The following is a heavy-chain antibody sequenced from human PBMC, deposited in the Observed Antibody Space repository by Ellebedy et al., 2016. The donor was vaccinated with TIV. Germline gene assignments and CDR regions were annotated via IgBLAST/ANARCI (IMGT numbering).Heavy chain of an antibody. D-gene: IGHD4-17*01. V-gene: IGHV4-59*02. CDR1: GGSVSSHY. Sequence: SETLSLTXTVSGGSVSSHYWSWIRQLPGKGLEWIGYIHDTGNSNYNPSLKSRVTMLVDTSKNQFSLKLGSVTAAATAVYYCASSPYGDYGIGYWGQGTLVTVSS. J-gene: IGHJ4*02. CDR2: IHDTGNS. CDR3: ASSPYGDYGIGY.